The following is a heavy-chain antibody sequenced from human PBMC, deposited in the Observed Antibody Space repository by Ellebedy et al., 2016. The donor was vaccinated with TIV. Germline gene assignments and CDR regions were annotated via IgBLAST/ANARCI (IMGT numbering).Heavy chain of an antibody. V-gene: IGHV3-23*01. CDR2: ISGSGGST. D-gene: IGHD6-19*01. Sequence: PGGSLRLSCAASGFTFSYFAMNWVRQAPGKGLEWVSAISGSGGSTSYADAVTGRFTISSDNSKNTLYLQMNSLRAEDTAVYYCARDPRAWLVRGYFDCWGQGTLVTVSS. CDR3: ARDPRAWLVRGYFDC. J-gene: IGHJ4*02. CDR1: GFTFSYFA.